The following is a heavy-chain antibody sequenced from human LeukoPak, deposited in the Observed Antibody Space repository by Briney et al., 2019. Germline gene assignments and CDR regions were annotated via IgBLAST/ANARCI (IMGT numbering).Heavy chain of an antibody. CDR3: ARGMGGNWNARYYYYMDL. V-gene: IGHV4-59*01. CDR2: IYYSGST. J-gene: IGHJ6*03. D-gene: IGHD1-1*01. CDR1: GGSISSDY. Sequence: PSETLSLTCTVSGGSISSDYWSWIRQPPGKGLEWIGYIYYSGSTNYNPSLKSRVTISADTSKNQFSLKLSSVTAADTAVYYCARGMGGNWNARYYYYMDLWGKGTTVTVSS.